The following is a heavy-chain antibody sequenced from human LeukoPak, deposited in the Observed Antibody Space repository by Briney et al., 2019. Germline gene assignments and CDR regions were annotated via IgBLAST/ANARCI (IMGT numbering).Heavy chain of an antibody. V-gene: IGHV4-59*12. J-gene: IGHJ6*03. D-gene: IGHD6-13*01. CDR3: ARRGIVGIAAAGRRRRGYMDV. CDR2: IYYSGST. CDR1: GGSISSYY. Sequence: PSETLSLTCTVSGGSISSYYWSWIRQPPGKGLEWIGYIYYSGSTNYNPSLKNRVTISADTSKNQFSLKLCSVTAADTAVYYCARRGIVGIAAAGRRRRGYMDVWGKGTTVTVSS.